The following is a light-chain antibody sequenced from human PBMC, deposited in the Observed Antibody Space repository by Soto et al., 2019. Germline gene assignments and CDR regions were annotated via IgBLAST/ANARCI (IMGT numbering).Light chain of an antibody. CDR3: QQYNSYSWT. CDR2: GAS. J-gene: IGKJ1*01. Sequence: EIVMTQSPATLSVSPGERATLSCRASQGVSSNLAWYQQKPGQAPRLLIYGASTRATGIPARFSGSGSGTEFTLTISSLQPDDFATYYCQQYNSYSWTFGQGTKVDIK. V-gene: IGKV3-15*01. CDR1: QGVSSN.